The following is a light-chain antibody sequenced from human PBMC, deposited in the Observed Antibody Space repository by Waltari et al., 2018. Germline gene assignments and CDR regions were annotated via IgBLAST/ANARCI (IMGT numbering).Light chain of an antibody. CDR2: EVS. CDR1: SSDIGAYNF. Sequence: QSALTQPASVSGSPGQSITISCTGSSSDIGAYNFVSWYQQHPGKAPKLLIYEVSSRPAGVSHRVSGSKSGNTASLTISGLQTEDETDYYCSSYTNSNTYVFGGGTKLTVL. V-gene: IGLV2-14*01. CDR3: SSYTNSNTYV. J-gene: IGLJ3*02.